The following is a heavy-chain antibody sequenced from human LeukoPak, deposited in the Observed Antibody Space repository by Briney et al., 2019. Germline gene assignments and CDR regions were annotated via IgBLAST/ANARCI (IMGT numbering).Heavy chain of an antibody. Sequence: ASVKVSCEASGYTFTSYDINWVRQATGQGPEWMGWMNPNSGNTGYAQKFQGRVTMTRNTSISTAYMELSSLRSEDTAVYYCARPTREGSDGYYGSGSYYDYWGQGTLVTVSS. J-gene: IGHJ4*02. V-gene: IGHV1-8*01. CDR1: GYTFTSYD. CDR2: MNPNSGNT. D-gene: IGHD3-10*01. CDR3: ARPTREGSDGYYGSGSYYDY.